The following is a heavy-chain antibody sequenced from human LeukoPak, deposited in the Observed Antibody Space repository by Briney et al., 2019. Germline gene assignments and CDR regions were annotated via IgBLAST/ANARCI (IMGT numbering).Heavy chain of an antibody. V-gene: IGHV3-48*03. J-gene: IGHJ4*02. CDR2: ISSSGSTI. D-gene: IGHD3-10*01. CDR3: ARDMIRGSWGRSPFDF. Sequence: GGSLRLSCAASGFTFSSYEMNWVRQAPGKGLEWVSYISSSGSTIYYADSVKGRFTISRDNAKNSLYLQMNSLRAEDTAVYYCARDMIRGSWGRSPFDFWGQGTLVTVSS. CDR1: GFTFSSYE.